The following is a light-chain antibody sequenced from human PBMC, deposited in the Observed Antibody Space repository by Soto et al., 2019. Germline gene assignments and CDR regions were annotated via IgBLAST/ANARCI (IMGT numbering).Light chain of an antibody. J-gene: IGKJ1*01. Sequence: GDRVTITCRASQDIDISLAWFQQRPGKAPKVLIYAASGLVTGVPPTFSGSGSGTEFTLTISSVQPDDFATYFCQNYDTFSWKCGQGTTGDIK. V-gene: IGKV1-5*01. CDR2: AAS. CDR1: QDIDIS. CDR3: QNYDTFSWK.